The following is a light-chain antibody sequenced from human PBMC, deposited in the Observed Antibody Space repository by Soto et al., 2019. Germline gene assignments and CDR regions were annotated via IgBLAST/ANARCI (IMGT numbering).Light chain of an antibody. V-gene: IGKV3-15*01. CDR3: QQYNNWPRT. J-gene: IGKJ1*01. Sequence: EIVMTQSPATLSVSPGERVTLSCRASQSLSGNLAWYQQKPGLAPRLLINRASTRATGIPARFSGSGSETEFTLTISSPQSEDFAVYYCQQYNNWPRTLGQGTKVDIK. CDR2: RAS. CDR1: QSLSGN.